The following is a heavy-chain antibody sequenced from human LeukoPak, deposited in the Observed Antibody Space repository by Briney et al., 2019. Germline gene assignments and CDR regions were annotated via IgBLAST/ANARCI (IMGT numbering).Heavy chain of an antibody. CDR2: IIPIFGTA. J-gene: IGHJ6*02. Sequence: SVKVSCKASGGTVSSYAISWVRQAPGQGLEWMGGIIPIFGTANYAQKFQGRVTITADESPSTAYMELSSLRSEDTAVYYCASPTTVTKVWYYYYGMDVWGRGTTVTVSS. CDR3: ASPTTVTKVWYYYYGMDV. D-gene: IGHD4-11*01. CDR1: GGTVSSYA. V-gene: IGHV1-69*13.